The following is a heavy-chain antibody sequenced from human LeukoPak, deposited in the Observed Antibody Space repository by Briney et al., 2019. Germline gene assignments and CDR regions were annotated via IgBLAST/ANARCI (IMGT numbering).Heavy chain of an antibody. V-gene: IGHV3-11*04. CDR3: ARGVQESSSWDDAFDI. CDR1: GFTFSDYY. J-gene: IGHJ3*02. D-gene: IGHD6-13*01. Sequence: GGSLRLSCAASGFTFSDYYMSWIRQAPGKGLEWVSYISSSGSTIYYADSVKGRFTISRDNAKNSLYLQMNSLRAENTAVYYCARGVQESSSWDDAFDIWGQGTMVTVSS. CDR2: ISSSGSTI.